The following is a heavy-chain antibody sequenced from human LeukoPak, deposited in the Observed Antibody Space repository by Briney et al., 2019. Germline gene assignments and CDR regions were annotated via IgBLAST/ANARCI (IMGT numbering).Heavy chain of an antibody. CDR1: GFTFDEYG. CDR3: TTLDGYSYGAYFDY. V-gene: IGHV3-15*01. J-gene: IGHJ4*02. CDR2: IKSKTDGGTT. D-gene: IGHD5-18*01. Sequence: GGSLRLSCAASGFTFDEYGMTWVRQAPGKGLEWVGRIKSKTDGGTTDYAAPVKGRFTISRDDSKNTLYLQMNSLKTEDTAVYYCTTLDGYSYGAYFDYWGQGTLVTVSS.